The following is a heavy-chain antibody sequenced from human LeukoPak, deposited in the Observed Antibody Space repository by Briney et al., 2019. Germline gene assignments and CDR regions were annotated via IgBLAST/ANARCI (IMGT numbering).Heavy chain of an antibody. V-gene: IGHV1-18*01. D-gene: IGHD3-22*01. CDR3: ARGSHYYDKMYYFDY. J-gene: IGHJ4*02. CDR2: ISAYNGNT. CDR1: GYTFTSYG. Sequence: ASVKVSCKASGYTFTSYGISWVRQAPGQGLEWMGWISAYNGNTNYAQKLQGRVTMTTDTSTSTAYMELRSLRSDDTAVYYCARGSHYYDKMYYFDYWGQGTLVTVPS.